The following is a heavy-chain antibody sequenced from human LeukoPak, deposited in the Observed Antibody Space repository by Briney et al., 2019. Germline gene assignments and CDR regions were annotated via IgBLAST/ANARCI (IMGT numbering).Heavy chain of an antibody. J-gene: IGHJ5*02. V-gene: IGHV1-69*08. CDR3: ARGDQALGSGGLIVNHYFDL. CDR2: ILPIVDTK. Sequence: SVKVSCKASRDTFNKYSISWLRQAPGQGVEWIGRILPIVDTKNYARKFQDRVTITADKSTSTAYMELRSLRSGDTAMYYCARGDQALGSGGLIVNHYFDLWGQGTLVTVSS. D-gene: IGHD3-10*01. CDR1: RDTFNKYS.